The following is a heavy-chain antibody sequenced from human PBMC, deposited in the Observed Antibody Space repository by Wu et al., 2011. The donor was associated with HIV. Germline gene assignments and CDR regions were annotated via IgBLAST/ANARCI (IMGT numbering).Heavy chain of an antibody. J-gene: IGHJ3*02. CDR1: GGAFSTNA. Sequence: QVQLVQSGAGVKRPGSSVKVSCKASGGAFSTNAISWVRQAPGQGLEWMGRVIPIYGTTNYARDFQGRLTITADKSTNTAYMDLSRLTFEDTAVYFCANLPTYRTYNWNNTFDIWGQGTTGHRLF. CDR2: VIPIYGTT. D-gene: IGHD1/OR15-1a*01. CDR3: ANLPTYRTYNWNNTFDI. V-gene: IGHV1-69*08.